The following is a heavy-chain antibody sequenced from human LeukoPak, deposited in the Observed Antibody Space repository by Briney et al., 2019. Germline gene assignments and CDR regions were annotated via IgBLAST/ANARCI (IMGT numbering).Heavy chain of an antibody. Sequence: SGTLSLTCTVSGGSISSGGYYWSWIRQPPGKGLEWIGYIYHSGSTYYNPSLKSRVTISVDRSKNQFSLKLSSVTAADTAVYYCARDGGRYYDSSGYDYWGQGTLVTVSS. J-gene: IGHJ4*02. CDR2: IYHSGST. V-gene: IGHV4-30-2*01. CDR1: GGSISSGGYY. D-gene: IGHD3-22*01. CDR3: ARDGGRYYDSSGYDY.